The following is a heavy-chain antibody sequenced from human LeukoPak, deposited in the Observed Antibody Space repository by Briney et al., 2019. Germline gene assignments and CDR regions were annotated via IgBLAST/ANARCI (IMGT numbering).Heavy chain of an antibody. CDR2: IYYSGSGGT. D-gene: IGHD6-19*01. J-gene: IGHJ4*02. CDR1: XDSISPYY. V-gene: IGHV4-59*08. Sequence: SETLSLTXXXSXDSISPYYWSWIRQPPGKGLEWIGYIYYSGSGGTNHNPSLKSRVTISVDTSKNQFSLNLSSVTAADTAVYYCARHAVYAGSGWSFDYWGQGTLVTVSS. CDR3: ARHAVYAGSGWSFDY.